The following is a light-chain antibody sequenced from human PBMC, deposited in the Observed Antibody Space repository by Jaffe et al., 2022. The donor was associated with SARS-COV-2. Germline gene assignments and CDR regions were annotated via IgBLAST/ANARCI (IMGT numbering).Light chain of an antibody. V-gene: IGKV3-20*01. J-gene: IGKJ2*01. Sequence: EIVLTQSPDTLSLSPGEGATLSCRASQSVASNYVAWYQQKPGQAPRLLVYAASFRVTGIPDRFGGSGSGTDFTLTISRLEPEDFAVYYCQYYGNSPYTFGQGTKLEIK. CDR1: QSVASNY. CDR2: AAS. CDR3: QYYGNSPYT.